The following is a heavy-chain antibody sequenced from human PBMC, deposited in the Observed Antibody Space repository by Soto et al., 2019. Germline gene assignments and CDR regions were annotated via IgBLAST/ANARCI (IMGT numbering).Heavy chain of an antibody. Sequence: EVQLVESGGGLVQPGSSLRLSCAASGFIFDDNAMHWVRQAPGKGLEWVAGISWNGASKDYADSVKGRFTISRDNAKNSLYLQIKRLRPEDTAIYFCAQEMGYGMDVWGQGTTVTVSS. V-gene: IGHV3-9*01. J-gene: IGHJ6*02. CDR1: GFIFDDNA. CDR2: ISWNGASK. CDR3: AQEMGYGMDV. D-gene: IGHD2-8*01.